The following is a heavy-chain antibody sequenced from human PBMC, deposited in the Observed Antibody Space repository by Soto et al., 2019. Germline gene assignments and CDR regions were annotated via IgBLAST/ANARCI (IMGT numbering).Heavy chain of an antibody. V-gene: IGHV4-30-2*01. D-gene: IGHD3-3*01. J-gene: IGHJ5*02. CDR2: IYHSGST. CDR3: ARLDFRMNWFDP. CDR1: GCSISSGGYS. Sequence: SETLSLTCAVSGCSISSGGYSWSWIRQPQGKGLEWIGYIYHSGSTYYNPSLKSRVTISVDRSKNQFSLKLSSVTAADTAVYYCARLDFRMNWFDPWGQGTLVTVSS.